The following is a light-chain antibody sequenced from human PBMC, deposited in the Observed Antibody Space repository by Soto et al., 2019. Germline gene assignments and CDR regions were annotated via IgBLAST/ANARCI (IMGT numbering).Light chain of an antibody. Sequence: EIVLTQSPGTLSLSPGERATLSCRASQSLNSNYFAWYQQKPGQAPRLLIYGASSRATGIPDRFSGSGSGTDFTLTISRLEPEDFAVYYCQQYGRSPYTFGQGTRLEIK. V-gene: IGKV3-20*01. CDR1: QSLNSNY. CDR2: GAS. CDR3: QQYGRSPYT. J-gene: IGKJ5*01.